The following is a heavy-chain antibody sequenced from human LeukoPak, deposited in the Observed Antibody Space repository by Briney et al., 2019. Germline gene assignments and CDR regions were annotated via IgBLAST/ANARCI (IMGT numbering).Heavy chain of an antibody. CDR1: GFTFSSYW. CDR2: IKQDGSEK. Sequence: GGSLRLSCAASGFTFSSYWMSWVRQAPGKGLEWVANIKQDGSEKNYVDSVKGRFMISRDNPKNSLYLQMNSLRAEDTAVYYCAGGSGWLIDYWGQGTLVTVSS. J-gene: IGHJ4*02. D-gene: IGHD6-19*01. CDR3: AGGSGWLIDY. V-gene: IGHV3-7*04.